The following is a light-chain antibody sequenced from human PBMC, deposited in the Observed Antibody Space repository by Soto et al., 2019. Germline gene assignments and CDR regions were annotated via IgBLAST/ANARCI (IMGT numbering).Light chain of an antibody. CDR1: QDIGGH. CDR2: GSS. V-gene: IGKV1-33*01. CDR3: QQYHDLPRT. J-gene: IGKJ1*01. Sequence: DLQMTQSPSSLSASVGDRVTITCQASQDIGGHLNWFQQKPGKAPKLLVFGSSNLQIGVPSRFSGSVSGTDFTFTISSLQPEDIATYYCQQYHDLPRTFGQGTKVEIK.